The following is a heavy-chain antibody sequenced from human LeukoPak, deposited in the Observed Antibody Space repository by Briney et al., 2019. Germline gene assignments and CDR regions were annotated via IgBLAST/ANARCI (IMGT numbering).Heavy chain of an antibody. CDR1: GFTFSSYA. D-gene: IGHD2/OR15-2a*01. V-gene: IGHV3-23*01. CDR3: AKDSAKKYDDY. CDR2: ICGSGGCT. Sequence: GGSLRLSCAASGFTFSSYAMSWVRQAPGKGLEWVSLICGSGGCTYYADSVKGRFTISRDNSKNTLSLQMNSLRAEDTAVYYCAKDSAKKYDDYWGQGTLVTVSS. J-gene: IGHJ4*02.